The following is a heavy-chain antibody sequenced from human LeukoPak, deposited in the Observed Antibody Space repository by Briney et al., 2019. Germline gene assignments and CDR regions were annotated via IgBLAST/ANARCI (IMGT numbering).Heavy chain of an antibody. CDR3: ARGKLPSGWADY. D-gene: IGHD6-19*01. CDR2: IYYSGST. Sequence: SETLSLTCTVSGGSISSYYWSWIRQPPGKGLEWIGYIYYSGSTNYNTSLKSRVTISVDTSKNQFSLKLSSVTAADTAVYYCARGKLPSGWADYWGQGTLVTVSS. J-gene: IGHJ4*02. V-gene: IGHV4-59*01. CDR1: GGSISSYY.